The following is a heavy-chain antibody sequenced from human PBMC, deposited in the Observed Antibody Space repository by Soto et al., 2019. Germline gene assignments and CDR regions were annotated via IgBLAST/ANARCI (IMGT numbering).Heavy chain of an antibody. CDR3: GRFGKVAATDY. CDR2: IKPDGSET. Sequence: GGSLRLSCAASGFTFNTYWMTWVRQAPGQGLEWVANIKPDGSETYYLDSVKGRFTISRDSARDSVHLQMNVPTAEDTALYYCGRFGKVAATDYWGRGTLVTVSS. CDR1: GFTFNTYW. D-gene: IGHD6-19*01. J-gene: IGHJ4*02. V-gene: IGHV3-7*01.